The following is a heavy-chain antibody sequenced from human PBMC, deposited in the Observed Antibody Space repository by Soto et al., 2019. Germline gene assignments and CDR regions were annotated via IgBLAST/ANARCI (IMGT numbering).Heavy chain of an antibody. V-gene: IGHV1-2*04. CDR2: INPNNGGT. J-gene: IGHJ6*04. Sequence: ASVKVSCKATGYTFSDYYIHWMRQAPGQGLEWMGWINPNNGGTKYAHKLQGWVTMTRDTSIKTAYMELSRLTSDDTAVYYCARESGGATAPFTYYSLSLDAGAKGTRSPSPQ. CDR3: ARESGGATAPFTYYSLSLDA. D-gene: IGHD5-12*01. CDR1: GYTFSDYY.